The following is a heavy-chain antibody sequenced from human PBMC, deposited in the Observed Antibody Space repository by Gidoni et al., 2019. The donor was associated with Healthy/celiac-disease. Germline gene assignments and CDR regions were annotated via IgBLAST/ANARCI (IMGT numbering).Heavy chain of an antibody. CDR1: GFTFSSYA. D-gene: IGHD2-2*01. CDR3: VKDIVVVPAHYFDY. CDR2: ISSNGGST. J-gene: IGHJ4*02. V-gene: IGHV3-64D*06. Sequence: EVQLVESGGGLVQPGGSLRLSCSASGFTFSSYAMHWVRPAPGKGLEYVSAISSNGGSTYYADSVKGRFTISRDNSKNTLYLQMSSLRAEDTAVYYCVKDIVVVPAHYFDYWGQGTLVTVSS.